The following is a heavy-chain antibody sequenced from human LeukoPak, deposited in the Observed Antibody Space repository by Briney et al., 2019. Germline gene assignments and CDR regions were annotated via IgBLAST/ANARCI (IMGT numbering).Heavy chain of an antibody. CDR1: GYSFTSYW. D-gene: IGHD3-22*01. CDR2: IYPGDSDT. J-gene: IGHJ4*02. V-gene: IGHV5-51*01. Sequence: GESRKISCKGSGYSFTSYWIGWVRQMPGKGLEWMGIIYPGDSDTRYSPSFQGQVTISADKSISTAYLQWSSLKASDTAMYYCARSHYYDSSGYYYFDYWGQGTLVTVSS. CDR3: ARSHYYDSSGYYYFDY.